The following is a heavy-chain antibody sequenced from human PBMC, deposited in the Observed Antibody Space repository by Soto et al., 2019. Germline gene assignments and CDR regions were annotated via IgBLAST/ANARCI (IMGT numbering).Heavy chain of an antibody. V-gene: IGHV3-66*01. Sequence: GGSLRLSCAASGFTVSSNYMSWVRQAPGKGLEWVSVIYSGGSTYYADSVKGRFTISRDNSKNTLYLQMNSLRAEDTAVYYCARDREHYGDYGYYYYYMDVWAKRTTVTVSS. J-gene: IGHJ6*03. CDR1: GFTVSSNY. CDR2: IYSGGST. D-gene: IGHD4-17*01. CDR3: ARDREHYGDYGYYYYYMDV.